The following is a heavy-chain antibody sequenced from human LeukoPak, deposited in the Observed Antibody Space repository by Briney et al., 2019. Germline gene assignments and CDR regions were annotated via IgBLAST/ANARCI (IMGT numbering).Heavy chain of an antibody. CDR3: ANAWSNFDF. J-gene: IGHJ4*02. Sequence: GGSLRLSCAASGFTFTNYNMNWVRQAPGKGLEWVSSISSGGDYIFYADSVKGRFIISRDNAKNSLYLQMNSLRAEDTAVYYCANAWSNFDFWGQGTLVTVSS. CDR2: ISSGGDYI. V-gene: IGHV3-21*01. CDR1: GFTFTNYN.